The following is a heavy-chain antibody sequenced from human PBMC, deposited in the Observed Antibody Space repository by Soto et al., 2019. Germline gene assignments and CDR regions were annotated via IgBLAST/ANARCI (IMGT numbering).Heavy chain of an antibody. Sequence: ASVKVSCKASGYTFTSYGISWVRQAPGQGLEWMGWISAYNGNTNYAQKLQGRVTMTTDTSTSTAYMELRSLRSDDTAAYYCARGITMVRGANLGMDVWGQGTTGTVAS. CDR2: ISAYNGNT. J-gene: IGHJ6*02. CDR1: GYTFTSYG. V-gene: IGHV1-18*04. CDR3: ARGITMVRGANLGMDV. D-gene: IGHD3-10*01.